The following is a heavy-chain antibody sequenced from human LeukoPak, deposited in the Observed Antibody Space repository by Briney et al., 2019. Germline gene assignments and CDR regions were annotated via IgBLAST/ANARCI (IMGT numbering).Heavy chain of an antibody. V-gene: IGHV1-8*01. CDR1: GYTFTSYD. Sequence: ASVKVSCKASGYTFTSYDINWVRQATGQGLEWMGWMSPNSGNTGYAQKFQGRVTMTRNTSISTAYMELSSLRSEDTAVYYCARVSCSGGSCYQGYWGQGTLVTVSS. CDR3: ARVSCSGGSCYQGY. CDR2: MSPNSGNT. J-gene: IGHJ4*02. D-gene: IGHD2-15*01.